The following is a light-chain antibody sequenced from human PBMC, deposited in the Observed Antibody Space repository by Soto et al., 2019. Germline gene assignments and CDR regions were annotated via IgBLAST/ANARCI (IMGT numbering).Light chain of an antibody. CDR1: QIVRNSL. CDR3: QKYGSSLWK. CDR2: DAS. Sequence: EIVLTQSPVTLSLSPGEIATLSCSASQIVRNSLLAWYQQKPGQPPRLLIYDASTRATATPERFSGSGSGTDFTLTISRLEPEDFAVYYCQKYGSSLWKFGQGTKVDIK. J-gene: IGKJ1*01. V-gene: IGKV3-20*01.